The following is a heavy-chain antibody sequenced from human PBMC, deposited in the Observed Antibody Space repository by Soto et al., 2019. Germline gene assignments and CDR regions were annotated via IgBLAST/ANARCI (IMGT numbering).Heavy chain of an antibody. CDR1: GFNFGGSW. CDR3: AREHYFVLDY. D-gene: IGHD2-8*02. J-gene: IGHJ4*02. V-gene: IGHV3-7*04. CDR2: INPDGSGE. Sequence: EVQLVESGGGLVQPGGSLRLSCAASGFNFGGSWMTWVRQALGKGLEWLAKINPDGSGEYYVDSVKGRFTISRDNAKSSLFFQMHSLRDEDTAVYFCAREHYFVLDYWGQGTLVTVSS.